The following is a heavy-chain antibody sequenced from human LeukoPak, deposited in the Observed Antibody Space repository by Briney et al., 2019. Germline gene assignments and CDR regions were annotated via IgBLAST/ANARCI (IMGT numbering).Heavy chain of an antibody. CDR2: FDPEDGET. CDR1: GYTLTELS. J-gene: IGHJ3*02. V-gene: IGHV1-24*01. CDR3: VTSETTVTTSGLSAFDI. Sequence: GASVKVSCKVSGYTLTELSMHWVRQAPGKGLEWMGGFDPEDGETIYAQKFQGRVTMTEDTSTDTAYMELSSLRSEDTAVYYCVTSETTVTTSGLSAFDIWGQGTMVTVSS. D-gene: IGHD4-17*01.